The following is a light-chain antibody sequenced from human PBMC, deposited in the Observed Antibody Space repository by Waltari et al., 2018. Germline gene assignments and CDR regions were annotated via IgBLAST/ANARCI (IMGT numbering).Light chain of an antibody. CDR3: QQVNSFPAT. CDR2: GAS. Sequence: DIQMTQSPSSVSAFVGDRVPITCRASQCISNWLAWYQQKPGKAPKLLIYGASDLHSGVPSRFSGSGAGTDFTLTISSLQAEDFATYYCQQVNSFPATFGGGTTVEIK. V-gene: IGKV1-12*01. CDR1: QCISNW. J-gene: IGKJ4*01.